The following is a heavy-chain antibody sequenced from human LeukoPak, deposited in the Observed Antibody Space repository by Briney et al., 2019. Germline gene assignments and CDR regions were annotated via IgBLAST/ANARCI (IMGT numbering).Heavy chain of an antibody. Sequence: PSQTLSLTCTVSGGSISSGSYYWSWIRQPAGKGLEWIGRIYTSGSTNYNPSLKSRVTISVDTSKNQFSLKLSSVTAADTAVYYCARDPILFEAFDIWGQGTMATVSS. CDR2: IYTSGST. D-gene: IGHD2-15*01. V-gene: IGHV4-61*02. CDR3: ARDPILFEAFDI. J-gene: IGHJ3*02. CDR1: GGSISSGSYY.